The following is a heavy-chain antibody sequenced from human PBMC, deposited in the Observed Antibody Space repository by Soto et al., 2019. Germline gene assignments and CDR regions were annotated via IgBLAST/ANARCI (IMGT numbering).Heavy chain of an antibody. V-gene: IGHV3-33*01. CDR1: GFTFSSYG. CDR3: ARDVVVAATPNYYYYGMDV. D-gene: IGHD2-15*01. CDR2: IWYDGSNK. Sequence: PGGSLRLSCAASGFTFSSYGMHWVRQAPGKGLEWVAVIWYDGSNKYYADSVKGRFTISRDNSKNTLYLQMNSLRAEDTAVYYCARDVVVAATPNYYYYGMDVWGQGTTVTVSS. J-gene: IGHJ6*02.